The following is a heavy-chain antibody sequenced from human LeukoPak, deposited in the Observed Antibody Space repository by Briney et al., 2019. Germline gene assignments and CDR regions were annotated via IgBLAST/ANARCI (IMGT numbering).Heavy chain of an antibody. Sequence: ASVKVSCKASGGTFSSYAISWVRQAPGQGLEWMGWINPNSGGTNYAQKFQGRVTMTRDTSISTAYMELSRLRSDDTAVYYCARSAMTTVKLRNNWFDPWGQGTLVTVSS. CDR2: INPNSGGT. J-gene: IGHJ5*02. V-gene: IGHV1-2*02. D-gene: IGHD4-17*01. CDR3: ARSAMTTVKLRNNWFDP. CDR1: GGTFSSYA.